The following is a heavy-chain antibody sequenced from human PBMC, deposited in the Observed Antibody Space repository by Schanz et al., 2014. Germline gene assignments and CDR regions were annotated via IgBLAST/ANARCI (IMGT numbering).Heavy chain of an antibody. CDR2: VNPSVRGT. J-gene: IGHJ6*02. Sequence: QVQLVQSGTQGKKPGASVKVSCKASGYTLSAYSLHWVRQAPGQGLEWMGIVNPSVRGTHFARECQGRVTVTCDTSTSTVYMELSGLRSEDTAVYYCARDGGEVVRGVIEGVNHYYYGMDVWGQGTTVTVSS. D-gene: IGHD3-10*01. V-gene: IGHV1-46*03. CDR3: ARDGGEVVRGVIEGVNHYYYGMDV. CDR1: GYTLSAYS.